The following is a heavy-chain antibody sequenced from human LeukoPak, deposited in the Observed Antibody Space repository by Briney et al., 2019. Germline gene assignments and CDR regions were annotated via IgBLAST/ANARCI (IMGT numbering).Heavy chain of an antibody. CDR1: GIIFSDYA. Sequence: PGGSLRLSCAASGIIFSDYAMTWVRQAPGKGLEWVSGMSAVGGSTYYVGSLKGRFTISRDNSKNTLYLQMNSLRPEDRAVYYCAKDRSSSWYPSYMDVWGKGTTVTVSS. CDR2: MSAVGGST. J-gene: IGHJ6*03. D-gene: IGHD6-13*01. V-gene: IGHV3-23*01. CDR3: AKDRSSSWYPSYMDV.